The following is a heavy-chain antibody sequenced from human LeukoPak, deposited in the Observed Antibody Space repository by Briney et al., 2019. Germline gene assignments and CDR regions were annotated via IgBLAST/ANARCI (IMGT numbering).Heavy chain of an antibody. D-gene: IGHD4-17*01. CDR2: IYYSGST. Sequence: SETLSLTCTVSGGSISSYYWSWIRQPPGKGLEWVGYIYYSGSTNYNPSLKSRVTISVDTSKNQFSLKLSSVTAADTAVYYCARGLKDSGNDYGDYVGWYFDLWGRGTLVAVSS. V-gene: IGHV4-59*01. CDR1: GGSISSYY. J-gene: IGHJ2*01. CDR3: ARGLKDSGNDYGDYVGWYFDL.